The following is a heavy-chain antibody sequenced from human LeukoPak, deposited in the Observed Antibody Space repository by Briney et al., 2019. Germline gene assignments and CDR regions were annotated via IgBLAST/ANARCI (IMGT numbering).Heavy chain of an antibody. CDR2: IIPIFGTA. V-gene: IGHV1-69*05. CDR1: AGTFSSYA. Sequence: SVKVSCKAPAGTFSSYAISWVRQAPGQGLEWMGGIIPIFGTANYAQKFQGRVTITTDESTSTAYMELSSLRSEDTAVYYCAREVSYYFDYWGQGTLVTVSS. J-gene: IGHJ4*02. CDR3: AREVSYYFDY.